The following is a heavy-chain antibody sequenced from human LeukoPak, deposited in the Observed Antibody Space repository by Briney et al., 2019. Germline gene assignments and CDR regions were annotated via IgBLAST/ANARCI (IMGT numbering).Heavy chain of an antibody. Sequence: GGSLRLSCAASGFTFSSYAMHWVRQAPGKGLEWVAVISYDGSNKYYADSVKGRFTISRDNSKNTLYLQMNSLRAEDTAVYYCARVSPGYCSGGSCYPPDYWGQGTLVTVSS. D-gene: IGHD2-15*01. CDR1: GFTFSSYA. J-gene: IGHJ4*02. V-gene: IGHV3-30*04. CDR3: ARVSPGYCSGGSCYPPDY. CDR2: ISYDGSNK.